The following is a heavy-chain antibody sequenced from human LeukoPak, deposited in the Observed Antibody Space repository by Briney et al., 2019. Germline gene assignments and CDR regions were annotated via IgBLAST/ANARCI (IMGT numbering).Heavy chain of an antibody. CDR1: GGSISSSSYY. CDR3: ARRGYSSGWYYFDY. Sequence: SETLSLTCTVSGGSISSSSYYWGWIRQPPGKGLEWIGSIYYSGSTYYNPSLKSPVTISVDTSKNQFSLKLSSVTAADTTVYYCARRGYSSGWYYFDYWGQGTLVTVSS. J-gene: IGHJ4*02. V-gene: IGHV4-39*01. CDR2: IYYSGST. D-gene: IGHD6-19*01.